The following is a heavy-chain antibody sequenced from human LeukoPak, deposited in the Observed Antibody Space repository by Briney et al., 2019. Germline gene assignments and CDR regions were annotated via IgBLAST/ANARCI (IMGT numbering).Heavy chain of an antibody. CDR2: INHSGST. V-gene: IGHV4-34*01. CDR1: GGSFSGYY. J-gene: IGHJ6*02. CDR3: ARDFAASSWYGMDV. D-gene: IGHD6-13*01. Sequence: SETPSLTCAVYGGSFSGYYWSSIRQPPGKRLEWIAEINHSGSTNYNPSLKSRVTISVDTSKNQFSLKLNSVTAADTAVYYCARDFAASSWYGMDVWGQGTTVTVSS.